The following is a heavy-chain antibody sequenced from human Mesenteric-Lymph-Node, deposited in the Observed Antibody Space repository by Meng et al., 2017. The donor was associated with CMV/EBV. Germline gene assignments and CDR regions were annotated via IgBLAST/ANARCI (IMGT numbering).Heavy chain of an antibody. J-gene: IGHJ3*02. CDR3: ASLYDSSGNHAGDDAFDI. Sequence: GSLRLSCTVSGASISSSSYYWSWIRQPPGKGLEWIGEINHSGSTNYNPSLKSRVTISVDTSKNQFSLKLSSVTAADTAVYYCASLYDSSGNHAGDDAFDIWGQGTMVTVSS. CDR2: INHSGST. D-gene: IGHD3-22*01. CDR1: GASISSSSYY. V-gene: IGHV4-39*07.